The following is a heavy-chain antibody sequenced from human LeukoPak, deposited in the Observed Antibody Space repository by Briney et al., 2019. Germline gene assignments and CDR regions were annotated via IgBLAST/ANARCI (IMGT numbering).Heavy chain of an antibody. D-gene: IGHD1-7*01. CDR1: GGTFSSYA. Sequence: SVKVSCKASGGTFSSYAISWVRQAPGQGLEWMGGIIPIFGTANYAQKFQGRVTITTDESTSTAYTELSSLRSEDTAVYYCARDNYAGANWFDPWGQGTLVTVSS. V-gene: IGHV1-69*05. CDR2: IIPIFGTA. CDR3: ARDNYAGANWFDP. J-gene: IGHJ5*02.